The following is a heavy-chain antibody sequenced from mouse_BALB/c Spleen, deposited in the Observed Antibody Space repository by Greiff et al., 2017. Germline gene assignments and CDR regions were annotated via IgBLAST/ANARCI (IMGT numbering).Heavy chain of an antibody. Sequence: VQLQQSGAELMKPGASVKISCTATGYTFSSSWIEWVKQRPGPGLEWFGEILPGSGSTNYNEKFKGKATFTADTSSNTAYMQHSSLTSEDSAVDYCARKMGYRRGMDYWGQGTSVTVSS. V-gene: IGHV1-9*01. J-gene: IGHJ4*01. D-gene: IGHD2-12*01. CDR3: ARKMGYRRGMDY. CDR1: GYTFSSSW. CDR2: ILPGSGST.